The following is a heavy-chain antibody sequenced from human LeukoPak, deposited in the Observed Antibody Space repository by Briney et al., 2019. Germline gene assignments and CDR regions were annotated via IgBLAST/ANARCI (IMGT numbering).Heavy chain of an antibody. CDR3: AKVRGIAAALVSIFDY. CDR1: GITLSNYG. J-gene: IGHJ4*02. CDR2: ISGSGGGT. D-gene: IGHD6-13*01. Sequence: GGSLRLSCVVSGITLSNYGMSWVRQAPGKGLEWVAGISGSGGGTQYADSVKGRFTISRDNSKNTLYLQMNSLRAEDTAVYYCAKVRGIAAALVSIFDYRGQGTLVTVSS. V-gene: IGHV3-23*01.